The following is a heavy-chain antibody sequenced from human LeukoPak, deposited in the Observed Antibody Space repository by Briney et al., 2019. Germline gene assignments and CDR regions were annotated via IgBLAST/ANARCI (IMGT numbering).Heavy chain of an antibody. V-gene: IGHV3-48*03. Sequence: PGGSLRLSCAASGFTFSSYEMNWVRQAPGKGLEWVSYISSSGSTIYYADSVKGRFTISRDNAKNLLYLQMNSLRAEDTAVYYCARDSLVEAATLFYYYYGMDVWGQGTTVTVSS. CDR2: ISSSGSTI. J-gene: IGHJ6*02. D-gene: IGHD2-15*01. CDR3: ARDSLVEAATLFYYYYGMDV. CDR1: GFTFSSYE.